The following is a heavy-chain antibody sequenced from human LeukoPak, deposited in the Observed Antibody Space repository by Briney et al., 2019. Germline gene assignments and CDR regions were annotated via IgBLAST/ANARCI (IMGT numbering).Heavy chain of an antibody. CDR2: IKRDGSEK. CDR3: AKDRSYSSGWAFDY. V-gene: IGHV3-7*05. D-gene: IGHD6-19*01. Sequence: PGGSLRLSCTASGFTFSAYWMNWVRQAPGKGLEWVANIKRDGSEKYYVDSVKGRFTISRDNAKNSLYLQMNSLRAEDTAVYYCAKDRSYSSGWAFDYWGQGTLVTVSS. CDR1: GFTFSAYW. J-gene: IGHJ4*02.